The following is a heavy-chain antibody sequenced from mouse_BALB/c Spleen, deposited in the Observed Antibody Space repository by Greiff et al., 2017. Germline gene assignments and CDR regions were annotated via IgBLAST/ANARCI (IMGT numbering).Heavy chain of an antibody. Sequence: EVQRVESGPGLVKPSQSLSLTCTVTGYSITSDYAWNWIRQFPGNKLEWMGYISYRGSTSNNPSLKSRILITRDTSKNQFFLQLNSVTTEDTATYYCARDGYFRGEYYFDYWGQGTTLTVSS. D-gene: IGHD2-3*01. CDR1: GYSITSDYA. J-gene: IGHJ2*01. V-gene: IGHV3-2*02. CDR2: ISYRGST. CDR3: ARDGYFRGEYYFDY.